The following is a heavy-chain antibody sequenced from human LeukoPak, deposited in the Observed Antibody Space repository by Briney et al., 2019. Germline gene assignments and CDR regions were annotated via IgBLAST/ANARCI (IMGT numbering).Heavy chain of an antibody. CDR1: GGSISSGF. V-gene: IGHV4-59*01. Sequence: SETLSLTCTVSGGSISSGFWSWIRQPPGKGLEWIRYIYYSGSTNYNPSLKSRVTISVDTSKNQFSLKLGSVTAADTAVYYCARDRGEDYVWGSYRLFDYWGQGTLVTVSS. D-gene: IGHD3-16*02. CDR3: ARDRGEDYVWGSYRLFDY. CDR2: IYYSGST. J-gene: IGHJ4*02.